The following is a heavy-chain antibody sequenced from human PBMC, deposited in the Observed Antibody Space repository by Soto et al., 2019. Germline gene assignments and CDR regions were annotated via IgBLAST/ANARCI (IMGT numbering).Heavy chain of an antibody. Sequence: ASVKVSCKASGGTFSSYAISWVRQAPGQGLEWMGGIIPIFGTANYAQKFQGRVTITADESTSTAYMELSSLRSEDTAVYYCARRGTVVTDYYYYGMDVWGQGTTVTVSS. CDR3: ARRGTVVTDYYYYGMDV. CDR1: GGTFSSYA. V-gene: IGHV1-69*13. CDR2: IIPIFGTA. D-gene: IGHD2-15*01. J-gene: IGHJ6*02.